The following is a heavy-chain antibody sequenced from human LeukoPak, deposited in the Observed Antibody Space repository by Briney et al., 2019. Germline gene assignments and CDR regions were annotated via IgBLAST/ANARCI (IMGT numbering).Heavy chain of an antibody. CDR2: IWYDGSNK. D-gene: IGHD3-10*01. CDR1: GFTFSSYG. CDR3: ARDRSYYYGSGSSPFDY. J-gene: IGHJ4*02. Sequence: PGGSLRLSCAASGFTFSSYGMHWVRQAPGKGLEWVAVIWYDGSNKYYADSVKGRFTISRDNSKNTLYLQMNSLRAEDTAVYYCARDRSYYYGSGSSPFDYWGQGTLVTVSS. V-gene: IGHV3-33*01.